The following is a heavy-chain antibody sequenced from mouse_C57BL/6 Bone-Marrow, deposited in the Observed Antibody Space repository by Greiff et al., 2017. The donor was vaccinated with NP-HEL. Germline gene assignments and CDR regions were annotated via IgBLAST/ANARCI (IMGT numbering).Heavy chain of an antibody. V-gene: IGHV5-6*01. CDR2: ISSGGSYT. CDR1: GFTFSSYG. Sequence: EVMLVGSGGDLVKPGGSLKLSCAASGFTFSSYGMSWVRQTPDKRLEWVATISSGGSYTYYPDSVKGRFTISRDNAKNTLYLQMSSLKSEDTAMYYCARHLDSSDYWGQGTTLTVSS. J-gene: IGHJ2*01. CDR3: ARHLDSSDY. D-gene: IGHD3-2*02.